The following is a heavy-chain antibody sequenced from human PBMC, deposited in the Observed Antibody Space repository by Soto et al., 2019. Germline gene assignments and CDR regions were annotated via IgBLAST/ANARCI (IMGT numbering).Heavy chain of an antibody. CDR3: AHEGGWDCSGGSCYSGIPDY. J-gene: IGHJ4*02. D-gene: IGHD2-15*01. Sequence: QITLKESGPALVKPTQTLKLTCTFSGFSLSTSGVGVGWIRQPPGKALEWLALIYWDDDKRYSPSLKSRLTITKDTSKNQVALTTANMEPVDTAAYYCAHEGGWDCSGGSCYSGIPDYWGQGTLVTVSS. V-gene: IGHV2-5*02. CDR1: GFSLSTSGVG. CDR2: IYWDDDK.